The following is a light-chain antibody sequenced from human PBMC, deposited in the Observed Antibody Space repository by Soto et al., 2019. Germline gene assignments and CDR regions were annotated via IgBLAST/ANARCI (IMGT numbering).Light chain of an antibody. CDR2: DNN. V-gene: IGLV1-40*01. CDR3: HYYDVSLSGPV. J-gene: IGLJ2*01. Sequence: QSVLTQPPSVSGAPGQRVTISCTGSSSNIGAGYDVHWYQQLPGTAPKVLIYDNNNRPSGVPDRVSGSKSGPSASLAITGLQAEDEADYYCHYYDVSLSGPVFGGGTKVTVL. CDR1: SSNIGAGYD.